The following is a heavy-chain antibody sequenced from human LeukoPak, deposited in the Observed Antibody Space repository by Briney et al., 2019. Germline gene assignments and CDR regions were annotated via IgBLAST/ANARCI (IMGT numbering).Heavy chain of an antibody. Sequence: GGSLRLSCTASGFTFSSYDMTWVRQAPGKGLEWVSAISGSGGSTYYADSVKGRFTISRDNSKNTLYLQMNSLRAEDTAVYYCAKARKPNYYDSSGYCPFDYWGQGTLVTVSS. J-gene: IGHJ4*02. CDR2: ISGSGGST. CDR3: AKARKPNYYDSSGYCPFDY. D-gene: IGHD3-22*01. V-gene: IGHV3-23*01. CDR1: GFTFSSYD.